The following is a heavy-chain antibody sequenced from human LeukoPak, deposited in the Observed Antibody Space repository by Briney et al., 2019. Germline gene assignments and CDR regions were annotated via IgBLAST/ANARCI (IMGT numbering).Heavy chain of an antibody. CDR1: GFTVSSSF. J-gene: IGHJ4*02. V-gene: IGHV3-66*01. CDR2: IYNNDNT. Sequence: GGSLRLSCEASGFTVSSSFMNWVRQAPGKGLEWVSTIYNNDNTNYADSVKGRFTISRDSSTNTLYLQMNSLRAEDTAVYFCARASQWLAFDYWGQGTLVTVSS. D-gene: IGHD6-19*01. CDR3: ARASQWLAFDY.